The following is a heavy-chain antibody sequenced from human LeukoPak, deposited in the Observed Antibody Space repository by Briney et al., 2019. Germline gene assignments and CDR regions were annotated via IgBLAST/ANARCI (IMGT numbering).Heavy chain of an antibody. D-gene: IGHD3-22*01. CDR3: AREEDLIYPMYYYDSSGYSGPHWFDP. CDR1: GYTFTGYY. J-gene: IGHJ5*02. CDR2: INTNSGGT. V-gene: IGHV1-2*02. Sequence: EASVKVSCKASGYTFTGYYMHWVPQAPGQGLEWMGWINTNSGGTNYAQKFQGGVTMTRDTSISTAYMELSRLRSDDTAVYYCAREEDLIYPMYYYDSSGYSGPHWFDPWGQGTLVTVSS.